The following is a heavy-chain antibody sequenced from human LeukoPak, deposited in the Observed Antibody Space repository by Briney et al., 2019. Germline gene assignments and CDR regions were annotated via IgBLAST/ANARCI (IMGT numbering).Heavy chain of an antibody. J-gene: IGHJ3*02. V-gene: IGHV4-59*01. CDR1: GDSINSYY. Sequence: PSETLSFTCTGSGDSINSYYWSWLRQGKGLEWIGYIYYTGSTNYNPSLKSRVTISVDTSKTYFSLKVTSLTAADTAVYYCARSMVRGVHRAFDIWGQGTMVTVSS. D-gene: IGHD3-10*01. CDR3: ARSMVRGVHRAFDI. CDR2: IYYTGST.